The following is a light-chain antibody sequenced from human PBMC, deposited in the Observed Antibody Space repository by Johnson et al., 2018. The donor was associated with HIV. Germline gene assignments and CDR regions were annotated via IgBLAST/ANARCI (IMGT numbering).Light chain of an antibody. CDR1: SSNIGNNY. CDR2: EKN. CDR3: GTWDSSLGAHYV. J-gene: IGLJ1*01. V-gene: IGLV1-51*02. Sequence: HSVLTQPPSVSAAPGQKVTISCSGSSSNIGNNYVSWYQQLPGTAPKLLIYEKNKRPSGIPDRFSASKSGTSATLDITGLQTGDEADYYCGTWDSSLGAHYVFGSGTEVTVL.